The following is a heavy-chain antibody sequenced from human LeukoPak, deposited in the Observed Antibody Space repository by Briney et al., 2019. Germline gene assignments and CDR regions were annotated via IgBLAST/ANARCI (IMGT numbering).Heavy chain of an antibody. J-gene: IGHJ4*02. Sequence: PSETLSLTCTVSGGSISSYYWSWIRQPAGKGLEWIGRIYTSGSTNYNPSLNSRVTMSVDKSKNQFSLKLSPVTPADTTVYYCARDPRGYSGYGPGVYFGYWGQGTLVTGSS. CDR2: IYTSGST. D-gene: IGHD5-12*01. CDR3: ARDPRGYSGYGPGVYFGY. CDR1: GGSISSYY. V-gene: IGHV4-4*07.